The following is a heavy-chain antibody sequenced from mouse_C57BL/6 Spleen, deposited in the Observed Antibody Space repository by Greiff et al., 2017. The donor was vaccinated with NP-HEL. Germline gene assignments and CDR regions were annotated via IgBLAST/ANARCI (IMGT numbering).Heavy chain of an antibody. J-gene: IGHJ1*03. Sequence: VQLQQSGPELVKPGASVKISCKASGYAFSSSWMNWVKQRPGKGLEWIGRIYPGDGDTNYNGKFKGKATLTADKSSSTAYMQLSSLTSEDSAVYFCAREKSYWYFDVWGTGTTVTVSS. V-gene: IGHV1-82*01. CDR1: GYAFSSSW. CDR2: IYPGDGDT. CDR3: AREKSYWYFDV.